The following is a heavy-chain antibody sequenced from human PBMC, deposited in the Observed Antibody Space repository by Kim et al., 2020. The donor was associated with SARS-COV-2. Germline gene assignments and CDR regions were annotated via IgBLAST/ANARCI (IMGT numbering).Heavy chain of an antibody. J-gene: IGHJ4*02. CDR3: ARGAQAIDY. CDR2: SST. Sequence: SSTTYADSVKGRFTISRDNAKNTLYLKMNSLRAEDTAVYYCARGAQAIDYWGQGTLVTVSS. V-gene: IGHV3-74*01.